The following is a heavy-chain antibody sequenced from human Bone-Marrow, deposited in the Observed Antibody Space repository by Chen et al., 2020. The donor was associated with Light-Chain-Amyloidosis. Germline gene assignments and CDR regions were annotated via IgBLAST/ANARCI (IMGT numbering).Heavy chain of an antibody. CDR2: ISYDGSNK. Sequence: QVQLVESGGGVVQPGRSLRLSCAASGFTFSSYAMHWVRQAPGKGLEGVAVISYDGSNKYYADSVKGRFTISRDNSKNTLYLQMNSLRAEDTAVYYCASPVGYCSSTSCYYYYYGMDVWGQGTTVTVSS. CDR3: ASPVGYCSSTSCYYYYYGMDV. D-gene: IGHD2-2*01. CDR1: GFTFSSYA. J-gene: IGHJ6*02. V-gene: IGHV3-30*04.